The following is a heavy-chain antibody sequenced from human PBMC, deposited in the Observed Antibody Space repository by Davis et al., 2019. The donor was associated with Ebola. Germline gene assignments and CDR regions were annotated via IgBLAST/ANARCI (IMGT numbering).Heavy chain of an antibody. CDR2: ISAYNGNT. D-gene: IGHD6-13*01. J-gene: IGHJ5*02. CDR3: ARASPLAAAGTFDP. Sequence: ASVKVSCKASGGTFSSYAISWVRQAPGQGLEWMGWISAYNGNTNYAQKLQGRVTMTTDTSTGTAYMELRSLRSDDTAVYYCARASPLAAAGTFDPWGQGTLVTVSS. CDR1: GGTFSSYA. V-gene: IGHV1-18*01.